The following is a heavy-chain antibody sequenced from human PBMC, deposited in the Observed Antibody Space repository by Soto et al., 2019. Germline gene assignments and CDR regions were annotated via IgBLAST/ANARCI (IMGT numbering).Heavy chain of an antibody. CDR3: GTHWGGGGY. D-gene: IGHD7-27*01. J-gene: IGHJ4*02. CDR1: GFTVSNNY. CDR2: IYSGGYT. Sequence: EVQLVESGGGLIQPGGSLRLSCAVSGFTVSNNYMSWVRQAPGKGLEGVSVIYSGGYTAYGDSVKGRFTISRDNSKNTQNLQRKGRRAEATAVYYFGTHWGGGGYWGQGTLVTVSS. V-gene: IGHV3-53*01.